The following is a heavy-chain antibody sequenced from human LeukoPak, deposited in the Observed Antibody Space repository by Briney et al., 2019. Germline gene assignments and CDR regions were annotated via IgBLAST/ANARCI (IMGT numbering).Heavy chain of an antibody. CDR1: GFTFSSYS. D-gene: IGHD4-17*01. V-gene: IGHV3-48*04. CDR2: ISSSSSTI. J-gene: IGHJ4*02. CDR3: ARYGDFDY. Sequence: PGGSLRLSCSASGFTFSSYSMNWVRQAPGKGLEWVSYISSSSSTIYYADSVKGRFTISRDNAKNSLYLQMNGLRAEDTAVYYCARYGDFDYWGQGTLVTVSS.